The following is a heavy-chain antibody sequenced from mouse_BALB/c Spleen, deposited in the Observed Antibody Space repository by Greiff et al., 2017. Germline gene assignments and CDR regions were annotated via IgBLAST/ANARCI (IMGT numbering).Heavy chain of an antibody. Sequence: EVQLQQSGPELVKPGASVKISCKASGYTFTDYNMHWVKQSHGKSLEWIGYIYPYNGGTGYNQKFKSKATLTVDNSSSTAYMELRSLTSEDSAVYYCARHYDYDVGAMDYWGQGTSVTVSS. J-gene: IGHJ4*01. D-gene: IGHD2-4*01. CDR3: ARHYDYDVGAMDY. CDR1: GYTFTDYN. V-gene: IGHV1S29*02. CDR2: IYPYNGGT.